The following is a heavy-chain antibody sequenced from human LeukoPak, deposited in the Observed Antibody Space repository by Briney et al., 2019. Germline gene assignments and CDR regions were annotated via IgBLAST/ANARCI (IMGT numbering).Heavy chain of an antibody. V-gene: IGHV1-69*13. J-gene: IGHJ6*02. CDR1: GYTFTSYY. CDR3: AYKQLGPGDRGYYGMDV. Sequence: GASVKVSCKASGYTFTSYYMHWVRQAPGQGLEWMGGIIPIFGTANYAQKFQGRVTITADESTSTAYMELSSLRSEDTAVYYCAYKQLGPGDRGYYGMDVWGQGTTATVSS. CDR2: IIPIFGTA. D-gene: IGHD6-6*01.